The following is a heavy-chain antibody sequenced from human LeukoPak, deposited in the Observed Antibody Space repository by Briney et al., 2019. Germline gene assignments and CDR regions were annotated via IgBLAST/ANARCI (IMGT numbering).Heavy chain of an antibody. V-gene: IGHV3-30*04. Sequence: PGGSLRLSCAASGFTFSSYAMHWVRQAPGKGLEWVAVISYDGSNKYYADSVKGRFTISRDNSKNTLYLQMNSLRAEDTAVYYCARDGPLDCWHQRILVTVSS. CDR3: ARDGPLDC. CDR1: GFTFSSYA. J-gene: IGHJ4*02. CDR2: ISYDGSNK. D-gene: IGHD3/OR15-3a*01.